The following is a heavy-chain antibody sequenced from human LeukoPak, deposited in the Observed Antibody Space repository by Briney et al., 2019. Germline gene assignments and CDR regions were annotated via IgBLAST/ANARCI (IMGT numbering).Heavy chain of an antibody. CDR3: ARDLLGTVTTLYGY. J-gene: IGHJ4*02. V-gene: IGHV4-59*11. D-gene: IGHD4-17*01. CDR2: VYYSGST. Sequence: SETLSLTCTVSGASISNQYWSWIRQPPGKGLEWIGCVYYSGSTNYNPSLKSRVTISVDTSKNHFSLKLNSVTAADTALYYCARDLLGTVTTLYGYWGQGTLVTVSS. CDR1: GASISNQY.